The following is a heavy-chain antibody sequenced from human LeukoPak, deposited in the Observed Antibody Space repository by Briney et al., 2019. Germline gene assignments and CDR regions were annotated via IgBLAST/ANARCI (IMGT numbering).Heavy chain of an antibody. CDR2: ISSSSSTI. Sequence: GSLRLSCEASEFTFSSYSMNWVRQAPGKGLGWVSYISSSSSTIYCAESVKGRFTISRDNAKNSLYLQMNSLRVEDTAVYYCARSRGNSGSYPLDYWGQGTLVTVSS. D-gene: IGHD1-26*01. CDR1: EFTFSSYS. CDR3: ARSRGNSGSYPLDY. J-gene: IGHJ4*02. V-gene: IGHV3-48*01.